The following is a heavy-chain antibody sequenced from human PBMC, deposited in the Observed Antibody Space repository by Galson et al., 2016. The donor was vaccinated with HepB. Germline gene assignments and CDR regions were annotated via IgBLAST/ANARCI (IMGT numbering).Heavy chain of an antibody. V-gene: IGHV4-34*01. Sequence: SETLSLTCAVYGGSFSGYSWSWIRQSPGKGLEWIGEINDSGDTNQNPSLKSRVTISIDTSKNQFSLKLSSLSAADTAVYYCARAYYYGSGSQMDVWGQGTTVTVSS. J-gene: IGHJ6*02. D-gene: IGHD3-10*01. CDR3: ARAYYYGSGSQMDV. CDR2: INDSGDT. CDR1: GGSFSGYS.